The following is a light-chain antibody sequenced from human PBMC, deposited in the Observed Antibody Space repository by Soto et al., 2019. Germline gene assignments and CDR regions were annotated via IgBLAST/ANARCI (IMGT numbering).Light chain of an antibody. CDR2: GAS. CDR3: QQYGSSFRYT. CDR1: QSVKGNS. V-gene: IGKV3-20*01. J-gene: IGKJ2*01. Sequence: EIVLTQSPGTLSLSPGERATLSCRASQSVKGNSLTWYQQKPGQAPRLLIYGASTRATGTPDRFSGSGSGTDFTLTISRLEPEDFAVYYCQQYGSSFRYTFGQGTKLEIK.